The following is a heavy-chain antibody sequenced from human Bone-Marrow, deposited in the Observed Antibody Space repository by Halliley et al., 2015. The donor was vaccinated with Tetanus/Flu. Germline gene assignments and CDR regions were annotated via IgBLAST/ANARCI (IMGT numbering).Heavy chain of an antibody. J-gene: IGHJ4*02. CDR3: ARRRAGGWYFDF. Sequence: VQLVQSGAEVRQPGESLKISCASYGYNFVNNWIAWVRQVPGKGLEWMGIIYPDDSDTIYSPSFQGRVTISTDKSTSATYLHWSRLKASDTAIYYCARRRAGGWYFDFWGQGTLVTVSS. CDR2: IYPDDSDT. D-gene: IGHD6-19*01. V-gene: IGHV5-51*03. CDR1: GYNFVNNW.